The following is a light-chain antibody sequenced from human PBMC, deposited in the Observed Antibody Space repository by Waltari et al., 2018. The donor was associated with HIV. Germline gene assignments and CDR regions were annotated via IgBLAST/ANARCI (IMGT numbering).Light chain of an antibody. V-gene: IGLV2-14*03. CDR2: AVS. CDR3: SSYTSSRSYV. CDR1: SSDVGGYNY. J-gene: IGLJ1*01. Sequence: QSALTQPASVSGSPGLSITISCTGTSSDVGGYNYVSWYQQHPGKAPKLMIYAVSNRPSGVSNRFSGSKSGNTASLTISGLQAEDEADYYCSSYTSSRSYVFGTGTRVTV.